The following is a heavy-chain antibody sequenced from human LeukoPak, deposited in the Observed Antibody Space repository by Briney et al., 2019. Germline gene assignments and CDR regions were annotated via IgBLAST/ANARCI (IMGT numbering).Heavy chain of an antibody. J-gene: IGHJ4*02. V-gene: IGHV1-69*04. CDR3: ARLCSGGSCYPHY. Sequence: SVKVSCKASGGTFSSYAISWVRQAPGQGLEWMGRIIPILGIANYAQKFQGRVTITADKSTSTAYMELSSLRSEDTAVYYCARLCSGGSCYPHYWGQGTLVTVSS. D-gene: IGHD2-15*01. CDR2: IIPILGIA. CDR1: GGTFSSYA.